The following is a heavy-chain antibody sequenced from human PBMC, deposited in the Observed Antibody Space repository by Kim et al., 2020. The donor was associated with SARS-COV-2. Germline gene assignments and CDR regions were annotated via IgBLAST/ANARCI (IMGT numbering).Heavy chain of an antibody. CDR2: IYYSGST. J-gene: IGHJ3*02. CDR3: ARRSLGYYDSSCPQAAFDI. CDR1: GGSISSYY. Sequence: SETLSLTCTVSGGSISSYYWSWIRQPPGKGLEWIGYIYYSGSTNYNPSLKSRVTISVDTSKNQFSQKLRSVTAVDTAVYYCARRSLGYYDSSCPQAAFDIWGQGTMVTVSS. D-gene: IGHD3-22*01. V-gene: IGHV4-59*01.